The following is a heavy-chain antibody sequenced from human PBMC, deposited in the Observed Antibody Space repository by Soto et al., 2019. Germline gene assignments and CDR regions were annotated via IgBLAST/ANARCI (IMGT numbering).Heavy chain of an antibody. CDR3: ARWAGFGEDY. V-gene: IGHV3-7*01. J-gene: IGHJ4*02. CDR2: IKQDGSEK. CDR1: GFTFSSYW. Sequence: EVQLVESGGGLVQSGGSLRLSCTASGFTFSSYWMSWVRQAPGKGLEWVANIKQDGSEKYYVDSVKGRFTISRDNAKSSLSLQMNSLRVEDTPVYYCARWAGFGEDYWGQGTLVTVSS. D-gene: IGHD6-19*01.